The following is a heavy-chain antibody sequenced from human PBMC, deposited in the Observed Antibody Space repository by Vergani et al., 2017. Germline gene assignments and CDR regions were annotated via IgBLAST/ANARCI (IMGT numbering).Heavy chain of an antibody. CDR3: AIDSSGYSFDP. V-gene: IGHV3-23*01. Sequence: EVQLLESGGGLVQPGGSLRLSCAASGFTFSSYDMSWVRQAPGKGLEWVSVISGSGGSTFYADSVKGRFSISRDNAKNTLYLQMNSLRAEDTAVYYCAIDSSGYSFDPWGQGTLVTVSS. CDR2: ISGSGGST. CDR1: GFTFSSYD. J-gene: IGHJ5*02. D-gene: IGHD3-22*01.